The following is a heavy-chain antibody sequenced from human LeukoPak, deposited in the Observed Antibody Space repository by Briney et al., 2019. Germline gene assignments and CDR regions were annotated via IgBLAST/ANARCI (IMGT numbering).Heavy chain of an antibody. CDR3: ATTYCSSTSCYPYYFDY. J-gene: IGHJ4*02. CDR1: GFTVSSNY. Sequence: GGPLRLSCAASGFTVSSNYMSWVRQSPGKGLEWVSVVYSGGSTYYADSVKGRFTISRDNSKNTLYLQMNSLRAEDTAMYYCATTYCSSTSCYPYYFDYWGQGTLVTVSS. CDR2: VYSGGST. V-gene: IGHV3-53*01. D-gene: IGHD2-2*01.